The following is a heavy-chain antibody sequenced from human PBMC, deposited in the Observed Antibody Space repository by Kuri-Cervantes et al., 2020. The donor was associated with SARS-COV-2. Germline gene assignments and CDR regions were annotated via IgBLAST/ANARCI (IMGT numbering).Heavy chain of an antibody. Sequence: GESLKISCAASGFTFSDYYMSWIRQAPGKGLEWVSYISSSGSTIYYADSVKGRFTISRDNAKNSLYLQMNSLRAEDTALYYCARREGGGSYNVAFDIWGQGTLVTVSS. CDR2: ISSSGSTI. V-gene: IGHV3-11*01. J-gene: IGHJ3*02. CDR3: ARREGGGSYNVAFDI. D-gene: IGHD1-26*01. CDR1: GFTFSDYY.